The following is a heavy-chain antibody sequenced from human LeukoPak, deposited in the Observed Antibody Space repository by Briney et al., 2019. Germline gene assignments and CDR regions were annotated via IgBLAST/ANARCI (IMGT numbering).Heavy chain of an antibody. CDR3: ARGHYGGKPSKLDY. V-gene: IGHV4-34*01. Sequence: PSETLSLTCAVYGGSFSGYYWSWIRQPPGKGLEWIGEINHSGSTNYNPSLKSRVTISVDTSKNQFSLKLSSVTAADTAVYYCARGHYGGKPSKLDYWGQGTLVTVSS. D-gene: IGHD4-23*01. CDR2: INHSGST. J-gene: IGHJ4*02. CDR1: GGSFSGYY.